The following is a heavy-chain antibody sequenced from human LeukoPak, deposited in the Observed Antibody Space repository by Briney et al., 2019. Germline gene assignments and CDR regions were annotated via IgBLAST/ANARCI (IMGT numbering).Heavy chain of an antibody. Sequence: SETLSLTCAVSGYSISSGYYWGWIRQPPGKGLECIGNVYHSGSTYYNPSLKSRVTISVDTSKNQFSLKLTSVTAADTAVYYCERRLQQSRAFDIWGQGTMVTVSS. J-gene: IGHJ3*02. V-gene: IGHV4-38-2*01. D-gene: IGHD6-13*01. CDR2: VYHSGST. CDR1: GYSISSGYY. CDR3: ERRLQQSRAFDI.